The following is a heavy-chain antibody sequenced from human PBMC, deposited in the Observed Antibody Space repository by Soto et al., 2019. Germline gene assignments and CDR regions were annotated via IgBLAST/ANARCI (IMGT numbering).Heavy chain of an antibody. CDR2: ISASCGAT. Sequence: PGGSLRLSCVASGFTFSSCAMSWVRQAPGKGLEWVAAISASCGATLHADSVKGRFTISRDNPKNTLHLQMNSLRAEDTAVYYCAKDVEGGSLYRGAFDYWGQGTQVTVSS. V-gene: IGHV3-23*01. J-gene: IGHJ4*02. CDR1: GFTFSSCA. CDR3: AKDVEGGSLYRGAFDY. D-gene: IGHD1-26*01.